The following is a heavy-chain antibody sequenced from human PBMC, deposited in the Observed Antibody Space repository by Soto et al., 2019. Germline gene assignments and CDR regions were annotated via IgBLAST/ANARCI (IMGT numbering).Heavy chain of an antibody. CDR3: AKELWFGELLDQNNNWFDP. V-gene: IGHV3-30*18. Sequence: GGSLRLSCAASGFTFSSYGMHWVRQAPGKGLEWVAVISYDGSNKYYADSVKGRFTISRDNSKNTLYLQMNSLRAEDTAVYYCAKELWFGELLDQNNNWFDPWGQGTLVTVSS. D-gene: IGHD3-10*01. CDR1: GFTFSSYG. J-gene: IGHJ5*02. CDR2: ISYDGSNK.